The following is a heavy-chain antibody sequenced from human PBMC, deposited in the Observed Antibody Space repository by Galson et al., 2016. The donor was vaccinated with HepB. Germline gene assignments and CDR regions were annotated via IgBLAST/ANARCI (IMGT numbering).Heavy chain of an antibody. V-gene: IGHV3-30*03. CDR3: ASDPRQWQRGYNYGFEY. D-gene: IGHD5-18*01. Sequence: SLRLSCAASGFTFSTYGMHWVRQAPGKGLEWVAVISYDGDTKYYADSVKGRFTISRDNSKNTLYLQMHRLRFEDTAVYYCASDPRQWQRGYNYGFEYWGQGTLVSVSS. J-gene: IGHJ4*02. CDR1: GFTFSTYG. CDR2: ISYDGDTK.